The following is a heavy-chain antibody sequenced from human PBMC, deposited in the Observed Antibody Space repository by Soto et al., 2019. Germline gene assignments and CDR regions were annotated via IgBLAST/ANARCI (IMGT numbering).Heavy chain of an antibody. J-gene: IGHJ4*02. V-gene: IGHV3-21*01. CDR2: ISSSSYI. CDR3: ARDYDSASTFDY. CDR1: GFTFSSYS. D-gene: IGHD3-22*01. Sequence: PGGSLRLSCAASGFTFSSYSMNWVRQAPGKGLEWVSPISSSSYIYYADSVKGRFTISRDNAKNSLYLQMNSLRAEDTAVYYCARDYDSASTFDYWGQGTLVTVSS.